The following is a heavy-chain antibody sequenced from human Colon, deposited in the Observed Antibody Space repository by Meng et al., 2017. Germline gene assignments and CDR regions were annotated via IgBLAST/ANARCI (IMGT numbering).Heavy chain of an antibody. D-gene: IGHD2-15*01. CDR1: GFDSTHYA. Sequence: SLKISCAAAGFDSTHYAMHWVRQAPGKGLEWVAGITWKSGSIGYADSVKGRFIISRDNAKNSLYLQMNSLRAEDTALYYCAKDYCSGETCLLRNTLFDSWGQGTLVTVSS. CDR2: ITWKSGSI. V-gene: IGHV3-9*02. CDR3: AKDYCSGETCLLRNTLFDS. J-gene: IGHJ4*02.